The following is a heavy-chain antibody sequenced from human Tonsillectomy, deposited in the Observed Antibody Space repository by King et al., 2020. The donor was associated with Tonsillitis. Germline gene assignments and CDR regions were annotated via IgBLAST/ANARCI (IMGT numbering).Heavy chain of an antibody. V-gene: IGHV5-51*01. CDR3: ARRVFISSESYYFDY. CDR2: IYPGDSDT. J-gene: IGHJ4*02. CDR1: GYSFTSYW. D-gene: IGHD6-19*01. Sequence: VQLVESGAEVKKPGESLKISCKGSGYSFTSYWIGWLRQMPGKGLEWMGVIYPGDSDTRYSPSFQGQVTISADKSISTAYLQWSSLKASDPAMYYCARRVFISSESYYFDYWGQGTLVTVSS.